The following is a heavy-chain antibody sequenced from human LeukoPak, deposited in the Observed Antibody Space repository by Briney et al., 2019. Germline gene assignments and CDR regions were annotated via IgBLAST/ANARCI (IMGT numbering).Heavy chain of an antibody. D-gene: IGHD6-13*01. CDR2: ISGSSGRT. CDR1: GFTFSSYA. J-gene: IGHJ4*02. Sequence: PGGSLRLSCVASGFTFSSYAMTWVRQAPGKGLEWVSGISGSSGRTYYADSVKGRFTISRDNSKNTLYLQMNSLRAEDTAVYYCAKDPHPYSSSWPIIYYFDYWGQGTLVTVSS. V-gene: IGHV3-23*01. CDR3: AKDPHPYSSSWPIIYYFDY.